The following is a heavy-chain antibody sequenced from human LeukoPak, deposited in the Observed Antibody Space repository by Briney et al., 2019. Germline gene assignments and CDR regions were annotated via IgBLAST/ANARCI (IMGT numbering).Heavy chain of an antibody. D-gene: IGHD2-15*01. J-gene: IGHJ4*02. Sequence: SETLSLTCTVSGGSISSYYWSWIRQPPGKGLEWIGYIYYSGSTNYNPSLKSRVTISVDTSKNQFSLKLSSVTAADTAVYYCAREGNCSGGSCYFDYRGQGTLVTVSS. V-gene: IGHV4-59*01. CDR1: GGSISSYY. CDR2: IYYSGST. CDR3: AREGNCSGGSCYFDY.